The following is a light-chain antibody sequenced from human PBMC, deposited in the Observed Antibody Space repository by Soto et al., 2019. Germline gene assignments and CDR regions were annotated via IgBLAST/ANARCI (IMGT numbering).Light chain of an antibody. J-gene: IGKJ5*01. Sequence: EIILTQSPATLSLSPGERATLSCGCSQSVSSSYVAWYQHRTGLAPRLLIHDASSRATGIPDSFSVTKSWTDFTLTIRILEPEDAAVYYCQQYGSSPISFGQGTRLEIK. CDR2: DAS. CDR1: QSVSSSY. CDR3: QQYGSSPIS. V-gene: IGKV3D-20*01.